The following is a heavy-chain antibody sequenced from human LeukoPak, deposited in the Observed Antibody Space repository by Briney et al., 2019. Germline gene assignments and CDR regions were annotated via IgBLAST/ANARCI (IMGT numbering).Heavy chain of an antibody. CDR3: ARDLSSITIFGVVGSYYYYMDV. CDR2: INPSGGST. Sequence: ASVKVSCKASGYTFTSYYMHWVRQAPGQGLEWMGIINPSGGSTSYAQKFQGRVTMTRDMSTSTVYMELSSLRSEDTAVYYCARDLSSITIFGVVGSYYYYMDVWGKGTTVTVSS. V-gene: IGHV1-46*01. CDR1: GYTFTSYY. D-gene: IGHD3-3*01. J-gene: IGHJ6*03.